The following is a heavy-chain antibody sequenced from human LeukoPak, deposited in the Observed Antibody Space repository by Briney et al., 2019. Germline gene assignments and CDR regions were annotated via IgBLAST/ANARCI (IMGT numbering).Heavy chain of an antibody. Sequence: GSLRLSCVGSGLSLSKSHMHWVRQAPGKGLEWVALIPHDGGNKQYGDSAKGRFTVCRENSKNTVDLNMDRRTVDDTAIYYCAREAYSSGRAGTFDIWGQGTMVTVSS. CDR2: IPHDGGNK. CDR1: GLSLSKSH. V-gene: IGHV3-30*04. CDR3: AREAYSSGRAGTFDI. D-gene: IGHD6-19*01. J-gene: IGHJ3*02.